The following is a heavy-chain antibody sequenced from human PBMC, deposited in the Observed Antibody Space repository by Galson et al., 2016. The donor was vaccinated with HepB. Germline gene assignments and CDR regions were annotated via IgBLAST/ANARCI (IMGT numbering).Heavy chain of an antibody. Sequence: SLRLSCAASGFRFSDYYMNWVRQAPGKGLEWVSYISNSGSRAFYAESVKGRFTISRDNAQNSLYLQMNSLTAEDTAVYYCARSELGVGDAFDVWGQGTMLTVSS. J-gene: IGHJ3*01. V-gene: IGHV3-11*01. CDR1: GFRFSDYY. D-gene: IGHD7-27*01. CDR2: ISNSGSRA. CDR3: ARSELGVGDAFDV.